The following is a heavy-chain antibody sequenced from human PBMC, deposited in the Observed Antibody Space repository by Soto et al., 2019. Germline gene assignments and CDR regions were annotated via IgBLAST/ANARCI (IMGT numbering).Heavy chain of an antibody. CDR1: DDSINSDKYY. V-gene: IGHV4-39*01. CDR3: ARLEGLATVSYYFDF. D-gene: IGHD3-9*01. J-gene: IGHJ4*02. Sequence: SETLSLTCSVSDDSINSDKYYWGWIRQPPGKGLEWIGSIYYRGNAYYNPSLQTRVTISLDKSKSQFSLKLNSVAAADSAVYFCARLEGLATVSYYFDFWGPGALVTVSS. CDR2: IYYRGNA.